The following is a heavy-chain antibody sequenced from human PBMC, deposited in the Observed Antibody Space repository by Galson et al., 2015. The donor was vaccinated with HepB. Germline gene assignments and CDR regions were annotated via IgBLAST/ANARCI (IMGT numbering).Heavy chain of an antibody. CDR2: IIPIFGTA. V-gene: IGHV1-69*13. D-gene: IGHD3-22*01. J-gene: IGHJ4*02. CDR1: GGTFSSYA. Sequence: SVKVSCKASGGTFSSYAISWVRQAPGQGLEWMGGIIPIFGTANYAQKFQGRVTITADESTSTAYMELSSLRSEDTAVYYCASSLHHYYDSRHFDYWGQGTLVTVSS. CDR3: ASSLHHYYDSRHFDY.